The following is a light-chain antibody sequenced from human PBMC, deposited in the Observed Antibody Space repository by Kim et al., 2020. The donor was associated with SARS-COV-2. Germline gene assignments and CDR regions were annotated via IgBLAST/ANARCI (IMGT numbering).Light chain of an antibody. J-gene: IGKJ2*01. CDR2: AAA. CDR3: QQGNSVPYT. Sequence: DIQMIQSPSSVSASVGDRVTITCRASQDISTWLAWFQHKPGKVPKLLIYAAAKLQSGVPSRFSGSGSGTEFSLTISSLQPEDFATYYCQQGNSVPYTFGQGTKVDIK. CDR1: QDISTW. V-gene: IGKV1-12*01.